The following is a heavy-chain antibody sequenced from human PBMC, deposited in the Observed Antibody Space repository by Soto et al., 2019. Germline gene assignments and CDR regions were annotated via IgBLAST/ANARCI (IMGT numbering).Heavy chain of an antibody. V-gene: IGHV3-23*01. CDR2: ISGSGGST. D-gene: IGHD3-22*01. CDR1: GFTFSSYA. J-gene: IGHJ5*02. Sequence: GGSLRLSCAASGFTFSSYAMSWVRQAPGKGLEWVSAISGSGGSTYYADSVKGRFTISRDNSKNTLYLQMNSLRAEDTAVYYCAKDSYTRGYYNNWFDPWGQGTLVTVSS. CDR3: AKDSYTRGYYNNWFDP.